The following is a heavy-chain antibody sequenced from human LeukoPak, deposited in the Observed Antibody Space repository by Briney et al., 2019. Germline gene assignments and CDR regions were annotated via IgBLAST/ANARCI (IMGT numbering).Heavy chain of an antibody. V-gene: IGHV3-21*01. Sequence: GGSLRLSCAASGFAFRSYNMNWVRQAPGKRPEWVSSISSSSSYIYYADSVKGRFTISRDNAKNSLYLQMNSLRAEDTALYYCARGASRADYWGQGTLVTVSS. CDR3: ARGASRADY. CDR2: ISSSSSYI. J-gene: IGHJ4*02. CDR1: GFAFRSYN.